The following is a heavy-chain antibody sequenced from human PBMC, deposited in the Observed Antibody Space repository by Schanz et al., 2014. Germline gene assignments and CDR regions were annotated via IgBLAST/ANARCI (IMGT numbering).Heavy chain of an antibody. CDR2: IGSSSSRI. Sequence: EVQLVESGGGLVQPGGSLRLSCAASGFTFSSNSMNWVRQAPGKGLEWISYIGSSSSRIDHADSVKGRFTISRDNAKISLYLQMHSLRAEDTSVYYCARIGGSVFDYWAQGTLVIVSS. D-gene: IGHD3-10*01. CDR3: ARIGGSVFDY. J-gene: IGHJ4*02. V-gene: IGHV3-48*01. CDR1: GFTFSSNS.